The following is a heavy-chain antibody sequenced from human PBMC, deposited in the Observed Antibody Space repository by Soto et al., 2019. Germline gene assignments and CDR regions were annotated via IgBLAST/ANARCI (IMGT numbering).Heavy chain of an antibody. J-gene: IGHJ6*02. D-gene: IGHD3-3*01. CDR2: ISYDGSNK. Sequence: GGSLRLSCAASGFTFSSYAMHWVRQAPGKGLEWVAVISYDGSNKYYTDSVKGRFTISRDNSKNTLYLQMNSLRAEDTAVYYCARGLRFLEWSLKPSYYYGMDVWGQGTTVTVSS. V-gene: IGHV3-30-3*01. CDR1: GFTFSSYA. CDR3: ARGLRFLEWSLKPSYYYGMDV.